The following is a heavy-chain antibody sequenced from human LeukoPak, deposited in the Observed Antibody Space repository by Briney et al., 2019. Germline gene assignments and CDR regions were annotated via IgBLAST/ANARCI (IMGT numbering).Heavy chain of an antibody. V-gene: IGHV1-46*01. Sequence: ASVKVSCKASGYTFTSYYMHWVRQAPGQGLEWMGIINPSGGSTSYAQKFQGRVTMTRDTSTSTVYMELSSLRSEDTAVYYCARDEQELRLGELSFPDYWGQGTLVTVSS. CDR3: ARDEQELRLGELSFPDY. D-gene: IGHD3-16*02. J-gene: IGHJ4*02. CDR2: INPSGGST. CDR1: GYTFTSYY.